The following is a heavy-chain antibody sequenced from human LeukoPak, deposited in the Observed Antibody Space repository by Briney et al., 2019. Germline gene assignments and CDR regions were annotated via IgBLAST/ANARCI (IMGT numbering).Heavy chain of an antibody. CDR2: IYYSGTT. CDR1: GGSVSSGGYY. V-gene: IGHV4-61*03. Sequence: SETLSLTCTVSGGSVSSGGYYWSWIRQPPGKGLEWVGYIYYSGTTTYNPSLKSRATISVDTSKNNFSLKLSSVTAADTAVYYCARVPISTTARGYFDYWGQGTLVTVSS. J-gene: IGHJ4*02. CDR3: ARVPISTTARGYFDY. D-gene: IGHD4-17*01.